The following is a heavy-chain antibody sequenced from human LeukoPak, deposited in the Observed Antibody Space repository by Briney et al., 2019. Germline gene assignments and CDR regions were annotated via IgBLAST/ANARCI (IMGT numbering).Heavy chain of an antibody. Sequence: PGGSLRLSCAASGFTFSSYAMTWVRQAPGKGLDWVSVIYSGGSTYYADSVKGRFTISRDNSKNTLYLQMNSLRAEDTAVYYCARMPMQWPGLGHAFDIWGQGTMVTVSS. CDR3: ARMPMQWPGLGHAFDI. CDR1: GFTFSSYA. CDR2: IYSGGST. J-gene: IGHJ3*02. V-gene: IGHV3-53*01. D-gene: IGHD6-19*01.